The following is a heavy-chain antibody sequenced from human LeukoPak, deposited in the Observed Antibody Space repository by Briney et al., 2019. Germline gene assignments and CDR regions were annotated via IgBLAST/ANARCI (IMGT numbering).Heavy chain of an antibody. D-gene: IGHD3-10*01. V-gene: IGHV3-23*01. J-gene: IGHJ5*02. Sequence: GGSLRLSCAASGFTFSIYAMSWVRQAPGKGLEWVSAISGSGGSTYYADSVKGRFTISRDNSKNTLYLQMNSLRAEDTAVYCCAKDHRVWFGEFHNWFDPWGQGTLVTVSS. CDR1: GFTFSIYA. CDR2: ISGSGGST. CDR3: AKDHRVWFGEFHNWFDP.